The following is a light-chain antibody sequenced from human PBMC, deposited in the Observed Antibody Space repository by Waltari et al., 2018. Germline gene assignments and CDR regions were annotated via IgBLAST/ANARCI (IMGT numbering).Light chain of an antibody. CDR2: SAS. CDR1: QSIGNY. CDR3: QETYSSPPST. V-gene: IGKV1-39*01. J-gene: IGKJ1*01. Sequence: DFQVTQSPSSLSAAVGDSVSITCRASQSIGNYLNWYQQKPGKAPKLLIYSASSLQSGVPSRFSGSGSGTDFTLTITSLQPEDFAIYYCQETYSSPPSTFGQGTKVESK.